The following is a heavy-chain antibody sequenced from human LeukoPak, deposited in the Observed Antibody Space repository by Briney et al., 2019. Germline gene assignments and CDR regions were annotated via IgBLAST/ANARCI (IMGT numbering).Heavy chain of an antibody. J-gene: IGHJ4*02. V-gene: IGHV3-43D*03. CDR2: ISWDGGSA. D-gene: IGHD3-10*01. Sequence: PGGSLRLSCAASGFTFDGYAMHLVRQAPGKGLEWVSLISWDGGSAYYADSVKGRFTISRDNSKNTLYLQMNNLRAEDTAVYYCATGKRGPRPFDYWGQGTLVTVSS. CDR1: GFTFDGYA. CDR3: ATGKRGPRPFDY.